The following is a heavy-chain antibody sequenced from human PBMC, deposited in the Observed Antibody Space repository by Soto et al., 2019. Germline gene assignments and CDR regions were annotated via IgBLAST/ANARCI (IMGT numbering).Heavy chain of an antibody. J-gene: IGHJ4*02. Sequence: EVQLVESGGGLVQPGGSLRLSCAASGLTVSTKYMSWVRQAPGKGLEWVSVIYSGGSTFYADSVRGRFTISRDNSMNTVNLQMNSLRADDTALYYCARDPWAADYWGQGSLVPVSS. CDR2: IYSGGST. V-gene: IGHV3-66*01. CDR1: GLTVSTKY. CDR3: ARDPWAADY. D-gene: IGHD3-16*01.